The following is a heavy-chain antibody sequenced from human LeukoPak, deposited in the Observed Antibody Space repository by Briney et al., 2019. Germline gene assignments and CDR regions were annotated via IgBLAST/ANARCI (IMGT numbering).Heavy chain of an antibody. V-gene: IGHV3-74*01. CDR1: GFSFSGYW. Sequence: SGGSLRLSCVASGFSFSGYWMHWVRQAPGEGLVWVSRTNEYRSITDYADSVKDRFTISRDNAKNTLYLQMNRLRADDSAVYYCARDVAGSGSHWGQGTLVTVSS. J-gene: IGHJ4*02. CDR2: TNEYRSIT. D-gene: IGHD3-10*01. CDR3: ARDVAGSGSH.